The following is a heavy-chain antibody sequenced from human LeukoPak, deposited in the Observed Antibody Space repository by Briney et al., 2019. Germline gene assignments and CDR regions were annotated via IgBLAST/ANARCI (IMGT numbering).Heavy chain of an antibody. CDR2: IIPIFGTA. D-gene: IGHD5-18*01. Sequence: ASGKVSCKASGGTFSSYAISWVRQAPGQGLEWMGGIIPIFGTANYAQKFQGRVTITADESTSTAYRELIRLRSEEQAVYYCARGDTAMTYTGSNFDYWGQGTLVTVSS. J-gene: IGHJ4*02. CDR1: GGTFSSYA. CDR3: ARGDTAMTYTGSNFDY. V-gene: IGHV1-69*13.